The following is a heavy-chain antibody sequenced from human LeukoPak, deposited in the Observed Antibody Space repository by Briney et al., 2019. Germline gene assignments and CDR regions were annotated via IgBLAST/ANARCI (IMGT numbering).Heavy chain of an antibody. J-gene: IGHJ4*02. D-gene: IGHD1-26*01. Sequence: GGSLTLLCAASGFTFSSHGMNWVRQAPGKGLEWVSGISGSGDNTYYADSVKGRFTISRDNSQNTLYLQMNSLRAEDTAMYYCAREIGGGLHYFHSWGRGPPVTVSS. CDR2: ISGSGDNT. CDR1: GFTFSSHG. V-gene: IGHV3-23*01. CDR3: AREIGGGLHYFHS.